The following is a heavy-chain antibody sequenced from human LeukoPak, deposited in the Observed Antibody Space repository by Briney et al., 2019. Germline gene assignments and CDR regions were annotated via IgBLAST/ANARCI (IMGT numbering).Heavy chain of an antibody. CDR1: GFTFSRHW. D-gene: IGHD3-22*01. CDR2: INQDGSEK. CDR3: ARSSSGYYYTLIDY. Sequence: GGSLRLSCAASGFTFSRHWMSWVRQAPGKGLEWVANINQDGSEKYYVDSVKGRFTISRDDAKNSLYLQMNSLRAEDTAVYYCARSSSGYYYTLIDYWGQGTLVTVSS. V-gene: IGHV3-7*01. J-gene: IGHJ4*02.